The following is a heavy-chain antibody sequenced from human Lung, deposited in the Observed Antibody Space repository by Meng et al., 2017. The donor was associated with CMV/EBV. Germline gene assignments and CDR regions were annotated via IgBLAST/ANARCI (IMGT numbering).Heavy chain of an antibody. D-gene: IGHD1-1*01. V-gene: IGHV1-2*02. J-gene: IGHJ4*02. CDR2: IHPHRGDT. CDR1: GYTFTAHY. CDR3: ARDNNWVPDY. Sequence: SVXVSCKASGYTFTAHYFHWVRQAPGQGLEWMGWIHPHRGDTNYAQQFQGRVTLTRDTSINTGYMELTRLTSDDTAVYYCARDNNWVPDYWGQGTLVTVSS.